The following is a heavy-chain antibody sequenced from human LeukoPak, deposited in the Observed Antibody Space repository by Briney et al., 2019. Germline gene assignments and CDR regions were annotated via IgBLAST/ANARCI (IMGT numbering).Heavy chain of an antibody. J-gene: IGHJ4*02. D-gene: IGHD1-26*01. CDR1: GGSFSGYY. V-gene: IGHV4-4*09. CDR2: IYTSGST. CDR3: ARYSGSYGHAY. Sequence: SETLSLTCAVYGGSFSGYYWSWIRQPPGKGLEWIGYIYTSGSTNYNPSLKSRVTISVDTSKNQFSLKLSSVTAADTAVYYCARYSGSYGHAYWGQGTLVTVSS.